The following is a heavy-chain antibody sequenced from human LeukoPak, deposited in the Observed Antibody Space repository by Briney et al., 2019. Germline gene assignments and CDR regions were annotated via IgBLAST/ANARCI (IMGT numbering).Heavy chain of an antibody. V-gene: IGHV1-18*01. CDR2: ISAYNGNT. CDR1: GYTFTSYG. D-gene: IGHD2-2*01. J-gene: IGHJ5*02. CDR3: ARDGGYCSSTSCYWNWFDP. Sequence: GASVTVSCKASGYTFTSYGISWVRQAPGQGLEWMGWISAYNGNTNYAQKLQGRVTMTTDTSTSTAYMELRSLRSDDTAVYYCARDGGYCSSTSCYWNWFDPWGQGTLVTVSS.